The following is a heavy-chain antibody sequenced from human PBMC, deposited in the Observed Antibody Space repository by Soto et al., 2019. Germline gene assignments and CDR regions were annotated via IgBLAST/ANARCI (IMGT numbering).Heavy chain of an antibody. J-gene: IGHJ4*02. CDR1: GFTFRHYW. CDR3: AGGVDDYADYRFDY. Sequence: EVQLVESGGGLVQPGGSLRLSCAASGFTFRHYWMSWVRQAPGKGLEWVANIQQDGRDKYYVDSVRGRFTISRDNARNSLYLQMNSLRAEDTAVYYCAGGVDDYADYRFDYWGQGTLVTVSS. V-gene: IGHV3-7*01. CDR2: IQQDGRDK. D-gene: IGHD4-17*01.